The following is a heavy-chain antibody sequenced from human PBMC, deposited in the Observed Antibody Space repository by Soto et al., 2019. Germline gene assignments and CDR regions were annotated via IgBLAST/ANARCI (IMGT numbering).Heavy chain of an antibody. J-gene: IGHJ3*02. CDR2: IYYSGST. V-gene: IGHV4-30-4*01. Sequence: SETLSLTCTVSGGSISSGDYYWSRIRQPPGKGLEWIGYIYYSGSTYYNPSLKSRVTISVDTSKNQFSLKLSSVTAADTAVYYCARRRYCSSTSCYYAFDIWGQGTMVTVSS. CDR3: ARRRYCSSTSCYYAFDI. CDR1: GGSISSGDYY. D-gene: IGHD2-2*01.